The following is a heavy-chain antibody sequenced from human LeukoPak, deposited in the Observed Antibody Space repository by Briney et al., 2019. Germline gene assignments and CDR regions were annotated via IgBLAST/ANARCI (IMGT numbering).Heavy chain of an antibody. CDR1: GGSISSYY. CDR3: AREGRGYSYAYYYYYGMDV. Sequence: PPETLSLTCTVSGGSISSYYWSWIRQPAGKGLEWIGRIYTSGSTNYNPSLKSRVTMSVDTSKNQFSLKLSSVTAADTAVYYCAREGRGYSYAYYYYYGMDVWGQGTTVTVSS. J-gene: IGHJ6*02. V-gene: IGHV4-4*07. CDR2: IYTSGST. D-gene: IGHD5-18*01.